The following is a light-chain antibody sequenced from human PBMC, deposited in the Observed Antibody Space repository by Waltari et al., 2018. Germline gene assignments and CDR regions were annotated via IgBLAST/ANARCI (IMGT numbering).Light chain of an antibody. CDR3: QQYNNWPT. CDR1: KSVSSN. V-gene: IGKV3-15*01. Sequence: ETVMTQSPATLSVSQGERATLSCRASKSVSSNLAWYQQKPGQAPRLLIYGASTRATGIPARFSCSGSGTEFTLTISSLQSEDFSVYYCQQYNNWPTFGPGTKVDIK. CDR2: GAS. J-gene: IGKJ3*01.